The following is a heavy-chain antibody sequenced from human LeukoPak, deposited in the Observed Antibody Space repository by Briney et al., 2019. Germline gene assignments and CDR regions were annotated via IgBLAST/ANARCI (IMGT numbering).Heavy chain of an antibody. Sequence: GASVKVSCKASGYTFTGYYMHWVRQAPGQGLEWMGWINPNSGGTSYAQKFQGRVTMTRDTSISTAYMELSRLRSDDTAVYYCARTYYYDSGWFDPWGQGTLVTVSS. CDR2: INPNSGGT. CDR3: ARTYYYDSGWFDP. J-gene: IGHJ5*02. CDR1: GYTFTGYY. D-gene: IGHD3-22*01. V-gene: IGHV1-2*02.